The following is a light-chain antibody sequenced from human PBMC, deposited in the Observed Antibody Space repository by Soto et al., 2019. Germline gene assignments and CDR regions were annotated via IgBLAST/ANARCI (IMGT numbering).Light chain of an antibody. J-gene: IGKJ1*01. CDR1: RRISSW. V-gene: IGKV1-5*01. Sequence: DIQMPQSPSTLSASVGDRVTITCRASRRISSWLAWYQQQPGKAPKLLVYDASTLQSGVPSRFSGNGSGTEFTLTISRLQPEDLATYFCQQYNGYPWTFGQGTRVGIK. CDR2: DAS. CDR3: QQYNGYPWT.